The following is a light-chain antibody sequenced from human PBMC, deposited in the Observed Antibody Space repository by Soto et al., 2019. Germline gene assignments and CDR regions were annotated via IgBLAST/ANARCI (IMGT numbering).Light chain of an antibody. CDR2: VAS. CDR1: QDISNY. Sequence: DIQMTQSPSSLSASVGDRVTITCRASQDISNYLNWYQQRPGKAPKLLIYVASNLERGVPSRFSGTQSGTHFTFAITSLQPEDVATYYCQQSDSLPITFGQGTRLEI. J-gene: IGKJ5*01. CDR3: QQSDSLPIT. V-gene: IGKV1-33*01.